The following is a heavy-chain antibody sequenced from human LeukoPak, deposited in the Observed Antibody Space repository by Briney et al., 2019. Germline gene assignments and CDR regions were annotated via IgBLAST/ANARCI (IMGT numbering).Heavy chain of an antibody. D-gene: IGHD4-17*01. CDR2: INTDGSNL. Sequence: PGGSLRLSCTASGLTLSAYWMHWVRHAPGKGLEWVSRINTDGSNLDYADSVKGRFTVSRDNAKNTLYLQMNSLRADDTAVYFCARAGLYGGGYWGQGTLVTVSS. CDR3: ARAGLYGGGY. J-gene: IGHJ4*02. V-gene: IGHV3-74*01. CDR1: GLTLSAYW.